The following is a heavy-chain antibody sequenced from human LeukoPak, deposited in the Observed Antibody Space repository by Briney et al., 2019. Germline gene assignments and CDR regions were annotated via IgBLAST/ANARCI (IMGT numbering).Heavy chain of an antibody. J-gene: IGHJ5*02. CDR2: IYYSGST. V-gene: IGHV4-59*01. Sequence: SETLSLTCTVSGGSISSYYWSWIRQPPGKGLEWIGYIYYSGSTNYNPSLKSRVAISVDASKNQFSLKVDSVTTADTAVYYCARGDYDFWSGNWRFGTWGQGTLVTVSS. CDR1: GGSISSYY. CDR3: ARGDYDFWSGNWRFGT. D-gene: IGHD3-3*01.